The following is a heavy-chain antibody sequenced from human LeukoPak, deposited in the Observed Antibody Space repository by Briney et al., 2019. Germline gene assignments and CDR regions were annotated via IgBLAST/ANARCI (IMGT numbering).Heavy chain of an antibody. CDR3: ARDLDYYDSSGYLGTAFDI. V-gene: IGHV1-69*13. CDR1: GGTFSSYA. J-gene: IGHJ3*02. Sequence: SVKVSCKASGGTFSSYAISWVRQAPGQGLESMGGIIPIFGTANYAQKFQGRVTITADESTSTAYMELSSLRSEDTAVYYCARDLDYYDSSGYLGTAFDIWGQGTMVTVSS. D-gene: IGHD3-22*01. CDR2: IIPIFGTA.